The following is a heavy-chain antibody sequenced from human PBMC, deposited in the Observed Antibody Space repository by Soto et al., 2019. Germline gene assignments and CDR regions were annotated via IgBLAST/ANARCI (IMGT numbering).Heavy chain of an antibody. CDR1: GGSISSSSYY. CDR3: ARQVNIVVVPAAIWANWFDP. J-gene: IGHJ5*02. Sequence: ETLDITCTVSGGSISSSSYYWGWIRQPPGKGLEWIGSIYYSGSTYYNPSLKSRVTISVDTSKNQFSLKLSSVTAADTAVYYCARQVNIVVVPAAIWANWFDPWGQGTLVTVTS. V-gene: IGHV4-39*01. CDR2: IYYSGST. D-gene: IGHD2-2*01.